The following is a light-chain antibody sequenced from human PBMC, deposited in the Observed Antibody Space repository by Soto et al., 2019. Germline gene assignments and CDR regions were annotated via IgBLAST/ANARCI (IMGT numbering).Light chain of an antibody. V-gene: IGLV1-44*01. CDR1: RSNIAANT. CDR3: AAWDDSLNGPV. CDR2: SNN. Sequence: QSFLTQPPSASGAPGQRVTISCSGSRSNIAANTVNWYQQFPGTAPKPLIYSNNQRPSGVPDRFSGSKSGTSASLAISGLQSVDESDYYCAAWDDSLNGPVFGGGTQLTVL. J-gene: IGLJ3*02.